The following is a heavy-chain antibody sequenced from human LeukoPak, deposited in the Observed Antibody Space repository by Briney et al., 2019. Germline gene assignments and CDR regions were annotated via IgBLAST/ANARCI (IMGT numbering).Heavy chain of an antibody. J-gene: IGHJ3*02. CDR3: ARDVVAAAVIGGKTHDAFDI. CDR1: GFTFSHYY. V-gene: IGHV3-7*01. CDR2: IKQDGSEQ. Sequence: PGGSLRLSCAASGFTFSHYYMSWVRQAPGKGLEWVANIKQDGSEQFYLDSVKGRFTISRDNAKNSLYLQMNSLRAEDTAVYYCARDVVAAAVIGGKTHDAFDIWGQGTMVTVSS. D-gene: IGHD6-13*01.